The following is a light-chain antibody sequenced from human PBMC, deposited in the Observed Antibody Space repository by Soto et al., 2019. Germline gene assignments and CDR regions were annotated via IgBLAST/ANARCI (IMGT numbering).Light chain of an antibody. Sequence: QSALTQPASVSGSPGQSVTISCTGTSSDVGGYNYVSWYQQHPGKAPELMIYAVSNRPSGVSNRFSGSKSGNTASLTISGLQAEDEADYYCSSYTTSSTLLYVFGTGTKVTVL. CDR1: SSDVGGYNY. CDR2: AVS. V-gene: IGLV2-14*01. J-gene: IGLJ1*01. CDR3: SSYTTSSTLLYV.